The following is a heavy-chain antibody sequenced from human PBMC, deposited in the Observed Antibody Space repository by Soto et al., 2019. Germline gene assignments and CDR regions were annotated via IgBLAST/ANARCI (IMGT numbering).Heavy chain of an antibody. J-gene: IGHJ6*02. D-gene: IGHD1-20*01. Sequence: SETLSLTCTVSGDSVSNYYWSWIRQPAGRGLEWIGRVYSSGATNYNPSLNGRVTMSVDTSRNQFSLRLSSVTAADTAIYYCTRGPNWNYYYYGVDVWSQGTAVTAP. CDR3: TRGPNWNYYYYGVDV. CDR1: GDSVSNYY. CDR2: VYSSGAT. V-gene: IGHV4-4*07.